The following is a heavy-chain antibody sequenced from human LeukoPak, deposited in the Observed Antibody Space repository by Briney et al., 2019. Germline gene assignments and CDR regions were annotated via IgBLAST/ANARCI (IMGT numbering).Heavy chain of an antibody. CDR3: ARQYCSGGTCSSFDY. V-gene: IGHV4-59*08. Sequence: SETLSLTCTLSGDSISSSYYWSWIRQPPGKGLEWIGFICYSGSTNYNPSLKSRVTISVDTSKNQFSLKLSSVTAADTAVYYCARQYCSGGTCSSFDYWGQGTLVTVSS. CDR1: GDSISSSYY. CDR2: ICYSGST. J-gene: IGHJ4*02. D-gene: IGHD2-15*01.